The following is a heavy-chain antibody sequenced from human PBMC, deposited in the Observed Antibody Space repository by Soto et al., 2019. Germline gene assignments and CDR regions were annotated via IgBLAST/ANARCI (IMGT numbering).Heavy chain of an antibody. J-gene: IGHJ4*02. CDR2: ISAYNGNT. CDR1: GYTFTSYG. V-gene: IGHV1-18*04. Sequence: ASVKVSCKASGYTFTSYGISWVRQAPGQGLEWRGWISAYNGNTNYAQKLQGRVTMTTDTSTSTAYMELRSLRSDDTAVYYCARDLMEMATIRYFDYWGQGTLVTVSS. D-gene: IGHD5-12*01. CDR3: ARDLMEMATIRYFDY.